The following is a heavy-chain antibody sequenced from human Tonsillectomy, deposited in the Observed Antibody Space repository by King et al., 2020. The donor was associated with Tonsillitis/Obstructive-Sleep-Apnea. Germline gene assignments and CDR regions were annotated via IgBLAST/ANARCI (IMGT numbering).Heavy chain of an antibody. V-gene: IGHV3-21*01. Sequence: VQLVESGGGLVKPGGSLRLSCAASGFTFSSYSMNWVRQAPGKGREWVSSISSSSSYIYYADSVKGRFTISRDNAKNSLYLQMNSLRAEDTAVYYCARDSRVVAATRNDYWGQGTLVTVSS. CDR2: ISSSSSYI. CDR3: ARDSRVVAATRNDY. CDR1: GFTFSSYS. D-gene: IGHD2-15*01. J-gene: IGHJ4*02.